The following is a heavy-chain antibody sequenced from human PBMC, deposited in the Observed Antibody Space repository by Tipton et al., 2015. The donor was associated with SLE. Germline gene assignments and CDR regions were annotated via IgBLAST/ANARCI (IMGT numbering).Heavy chain of an antibody. J-gene: IGHJ4*02. CDR1: GGSFSGYY. CDR3: ARGRSSGWYAVFDY. D-gene: IGHD6-19*01. CDR2: INHSGST. V-gene: IGHV4-34*01. Sequence: LRLSCAVYGGSFSGYYWSWIRQPPGKGLEWIGEINHSGSTNYNPSLKSRVTISVDTSKNQFSLKLSSVTAAGTAVYYCARGRSSGWYAVFDYWGQGTLVTVSS.